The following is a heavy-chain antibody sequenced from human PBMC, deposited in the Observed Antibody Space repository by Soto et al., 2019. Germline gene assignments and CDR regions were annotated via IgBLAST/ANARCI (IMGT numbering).Heavy chain of an antibody. Sequence: QVQLVESGGGVVQPGRSLRLSCAASGFSFSIYAMHWVRQAPGKGLEWVAVISYHGSTEYYGDSVKGRFTISRDNSKNTLYPQMYSLRPEDTAIYYCARGYSYGPNWESAALDIWGQGAMVTVSS. V-gene: IGHV3-30-3*01. D-gene: IGHD5-18*01. CDR2: ISYHGSTE. CDR3: ARGYSYGPNWESAALDI. J-gene: IGHJ3*02. CDR1: GFSFSIYA.